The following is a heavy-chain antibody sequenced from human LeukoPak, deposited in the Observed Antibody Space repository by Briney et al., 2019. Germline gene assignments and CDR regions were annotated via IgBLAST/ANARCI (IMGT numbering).Heavy chain of an antibody. V-gene: IGHV4-4*07. CDR1: GVSINDYY. D-gene: IGHD7-27*01. CDR2: IYNSGST. J-gene: IGHJ3*01. Sequence: SETLSLTCSVSGVSINDYYWSWIRQPAGKGLEWIGRIYNSGSTNFNPSLKSRVTMSEDTSKNQFSLKLSSVTAADTAIYYCARKLIGDPGEAFDVWGQGTMVTVSS. CDR3: ARKLIGDPGEAFDV.